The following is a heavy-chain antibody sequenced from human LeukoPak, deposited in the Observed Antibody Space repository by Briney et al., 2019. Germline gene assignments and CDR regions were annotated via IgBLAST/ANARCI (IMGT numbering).Heavy chain of an antibody. J-gene: IGHJ3*02. V-gene: IGHV1-8*01. CDR3: ARFNRPVNTIFGVVIGTWAFDI. D-gene: IGHD3-3*01. CDR2: MNPNSGNT. Sequence: GASVKVSCKASGYTFTSYDINWVRQATGQGLEWMGWMNPNSGNTGYAQKFQGRVTMTRNTSISTAYMELSSLRSEDTAVYYCARFNRPVNTIFGVVIGTWAFDIWGQGTMVTVSS. CDR1: GYTFTSYD.